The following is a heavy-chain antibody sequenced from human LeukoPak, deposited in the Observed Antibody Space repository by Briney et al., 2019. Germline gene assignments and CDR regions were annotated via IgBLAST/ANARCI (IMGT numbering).Heavy chain of an antibody. CDR2: ISYDGSNK. J-gene: IGHJ4*02. CDR3: ARENVAAAGTDFDY. V-gene: IGHV3-30-3*01. D-gene: IGHD6-13*01. Sequence: TGRSLRLSCAASGFTFSSYAMHWVPQAPGKGLEWVAVISYDGSNKYYADSVKGRFTISRDNSKNTLYLQMNSLRAEDTAVYYCARENVAAAGTDFDYWGQGTLVTVSS. CDR1: GFTFSSYA.